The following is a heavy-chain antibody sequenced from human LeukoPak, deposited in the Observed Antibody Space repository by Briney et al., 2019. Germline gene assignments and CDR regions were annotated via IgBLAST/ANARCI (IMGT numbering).Heavy chain of an antibody. D-gene: IGHD3-10*01. V-gene: IGHV4-34*01. Sequence: SETLSLTCAVYGGSFSGYYWSWIRQPPGKGLEWIGEINHSGSTNYNPSLKSRVTISVDTSKNQFSLKLSSVTAAATDVYYCAREGSHYYGSGSYGWFDPWGQGTLVTVSS. CDR3: AREGSHYYGSGSYGWFDP. CDR2: INHSGST. J-gene: IGHJ5*02. CDR1: GGSFSGYY.